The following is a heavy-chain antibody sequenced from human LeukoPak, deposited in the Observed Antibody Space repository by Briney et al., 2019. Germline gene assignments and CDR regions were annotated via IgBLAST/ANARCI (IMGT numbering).Heavy chain of an antibody. CDR2: INHSGST. J-gene: IGHJ6*02. CDR3: ARDRGRNYYYYGMDV. Sequence: PSETLSLTCAVYGGSFSGYYWSWIRQPPGKGLEWIGEINHSGSTNYNPSLKSRVTISVDTSKNQFSLKLSSVTAADTAVYYCARDRGRNYYYYGMDVWGQGTTVTVSS. CDR1: GGSFSGYY. V-gene: IGHV4-34*01.